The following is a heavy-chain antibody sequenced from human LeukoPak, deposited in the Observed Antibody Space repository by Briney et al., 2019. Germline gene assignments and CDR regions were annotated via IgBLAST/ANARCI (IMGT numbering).Heavy chain of an antibody. CDR2: IYPGDSDT. Sequence: GESLKISCKGSGYSFTNYWISWVRQMPGKGLEWMGIIYPGDSDTRYSPSFQGQVTISADKSISTAYLQWSSLKASDTAMYYCARKTSSSWYVFDYWGQGTLVTVSS. CDR3: ARKTSSSWYVFDY. J-gene: IGHJ4*02. V-gene: IGHV5-51*01. D-gene: IGHD6-13*01. CDR1: GYSFTNYW.